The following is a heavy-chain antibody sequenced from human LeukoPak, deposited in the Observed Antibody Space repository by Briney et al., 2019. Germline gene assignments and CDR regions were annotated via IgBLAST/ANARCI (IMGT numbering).Heavy chain of an antibody. Sequence: GGSLRLSCAASGFNFSRYWMSWVRQAPGKGLEWVANIKQDGSEKHYVDSVKGRITISRDNAKNSVDLQMNSLRAEDTAVYYCARGAGYCSSANCRDYYYMDVWGKGTTVTVSS. D-gene: IGHD2-2*01. J-gene: IGHJ6*03. CDR3: ARGAGYCSSANCRDYYYMDV. CDR1: GFNFSRYW. V-gene: IGHV3-7*01. CDR2: IKQDGSEK.